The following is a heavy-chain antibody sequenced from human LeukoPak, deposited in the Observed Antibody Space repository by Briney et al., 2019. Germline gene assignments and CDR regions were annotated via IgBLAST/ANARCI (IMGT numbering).Heavy chain of an antibody. D-gene: IGHD3-22*01. CDR3: ARDRGSSGYHFDY. CDR1: GFTFSDYS. V-gene: IGHV3-48*01. CDR2: ISTTSSSTI. J-gene: IGHJ4*02. Sequence: GGSLRLSCAASGFTFSDYSMNWVRQAPGKGLEWASYISTTSSSTIYYADSVKGRFTISRDNAKNSLYLQMNSLRAEDTAVYYCARDRGSSGYHFDYWGQGTLVTVSS.